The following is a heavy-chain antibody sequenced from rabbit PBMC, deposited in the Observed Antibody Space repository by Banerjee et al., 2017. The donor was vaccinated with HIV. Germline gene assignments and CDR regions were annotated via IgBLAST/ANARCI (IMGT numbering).Heavy chain of an antibody. CDR1: GFSFSNKYV. V-gene: IGHV1S45*01. D-gene: IGHD6-1*01. CDR3: ARDGAGYAGYGYARL. Sequence: QEQLEESGGDLVKPEGSLTLTCTASGFSFSNKYVMCWVRQAPGKGLEWIACIWPSISDSTYYASWAKGRFTISSTSSTTVTLQMTSLTAADTATYFCARDGAGYAGYGYARLWGPGTLVTVS. J-gene: IGHJ4*01. CDR2: IWPSISDST.